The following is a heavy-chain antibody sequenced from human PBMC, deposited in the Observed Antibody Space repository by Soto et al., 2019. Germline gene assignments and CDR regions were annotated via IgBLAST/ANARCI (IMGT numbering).Heavy chain of an antibody. CDR2: IYYSGST. D-gene: IGHD2-21*02. CDR3: ARGSSMASGLPYYFDY. V-gene: IGHV4-31*03. Sequence: SETLSLTCTVSGGSISSGGYYWSWIRQHPGKGLEWIGYIYYSGSTYYNPSLKSRVTISVDTSKNQFSLKLSSVTAADTAVYYCARGSSMASGLPYYFDYWGQGTLVTVSS. J-gene: IGHJ4*02. CDR1: GGSISSGGYY.